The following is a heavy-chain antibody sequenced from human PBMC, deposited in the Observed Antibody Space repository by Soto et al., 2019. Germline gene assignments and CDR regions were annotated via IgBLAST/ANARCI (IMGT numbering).Heavy chain of an antibody. CDR3: ARPGVGSSSWKRYYYYGMEV. V-gene: IGHV1-18*01. D-gene: IGHD6-13*01. CDR2: ISAYNGNT. Sequence: QVQLVQSGAEVKKPGASVKVSCKASGYTFTSYGISWVRQAPGQGLEWMGWISAYNGNTNYAQKLQGRVTMTTDTSTSTAYLELRGLRSDDTAVYYCARPGVGSSSWKRYYYYGMEVWGQGNTVTVSS. J-gene: IGHJ6*02. CDR1: GYTFTSYG.